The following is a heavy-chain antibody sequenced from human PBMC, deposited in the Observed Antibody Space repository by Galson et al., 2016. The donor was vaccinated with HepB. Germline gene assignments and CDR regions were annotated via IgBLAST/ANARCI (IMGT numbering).Heavy chain of an antibody. Sequence: SETLSLTCAVSGGSISSSDYWDWIRQAPGKGLGWIGSVHYAGATTYNPSLKSRVTISVDGSQSHVSLRLNSVTAADTAVYFCARGGDWRLDYWGQGSLVTVSS. CDR1: GGSISSSDY. CDR2: VHYAGAT. CDR3: ARGGDWRLDY. J-gene: IGHJ4*02. V-gene: IGHV4-39*02. D-gene: IGHD2-21*02.